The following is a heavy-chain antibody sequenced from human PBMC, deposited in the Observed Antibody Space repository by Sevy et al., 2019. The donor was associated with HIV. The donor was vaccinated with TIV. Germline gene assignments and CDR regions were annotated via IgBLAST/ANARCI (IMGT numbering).Heavy chain of an antibody. V-gene: IGHV4-61*02. D-gene: IGHD4-17*01. CDR3: ARNVGDYVFRYFDL. CDR2: VPNTRSA. CDR1: GGSISRGQFY. Sequence: SETLSLTCAVSGGSISRGQFYWSWIRQPAGQGLEWIGRVPNTRSATYNPSLRNRVSMSIDTSKNQFSLVLSSVTAADTAVYYCARNVGDYVFRYFDLWGRGTLVTVSS. J-gene: IGHJ2*01.